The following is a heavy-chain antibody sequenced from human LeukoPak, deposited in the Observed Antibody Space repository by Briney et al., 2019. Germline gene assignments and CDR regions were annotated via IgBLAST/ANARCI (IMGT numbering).Heavy chain of an antibody. D-gene: IGHD6-19*01. Sequence: ASVKVSCKASGYTFTSYGISWVRQAPGQGLEWMGWISAYNGNTNYAQKLQGRVTMTTDTSTSTAYMELRSLRSDDTAVYYCARDRESYSGWILDLDYWGQGTLVTVSS. CDR3: ARDRESYSGWILDLDY. J-gene: IGHJ4*02. V-gene: IGHV1-18*01. CDR1: GYTFTSYG. CDR2: ISAYNGNT.